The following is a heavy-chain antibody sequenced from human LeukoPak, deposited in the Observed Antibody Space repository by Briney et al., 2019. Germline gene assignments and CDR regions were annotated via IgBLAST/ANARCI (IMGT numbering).Heavy chain of an antibody. Sequence: ASVKVSCKASGYTFTGYYMHWVRQAPGQGLEWMGWINPNSGGTNYAQKFQGRVTMTRDTSISTAYMELSRLRSDDTAVYYCARGGVLRHFDWLSNWFDPWGQGTLVTVSS. CDR3: ARGGVLRHFDWLSNWFDP. CDR2: INPNSGGT. CDR1: GYTFTGYY. V-gene: IGHV1-2*02. J-gene: IGHJ5*02. D-gene: IGHD3-9*01.